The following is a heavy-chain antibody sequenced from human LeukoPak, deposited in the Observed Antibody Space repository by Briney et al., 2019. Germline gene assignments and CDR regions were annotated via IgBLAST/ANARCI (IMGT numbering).Heavy chain of an antibody. D-gene: IGHD3-10*02. CDR2: ISSSGSTI. CDR1: GFTFSSYE. V-gene: IGHV3-48*03. J-gene: IGHJ6*04. CDR3: VELGITMIGGV. Sequence: GGALRLSCAASGFTFSSYEMDWVRQAPGKGLEWVSYISSSGSTIYYADSVKGRFTISRDNAKNSLYLQMNSLRAEDTAVYYCVELGITMIGGVWGRGTTVTVSS.